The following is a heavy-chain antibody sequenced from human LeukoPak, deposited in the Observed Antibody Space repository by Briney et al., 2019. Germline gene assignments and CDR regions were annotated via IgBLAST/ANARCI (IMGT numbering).Heavy chain of an antibody. D-gene: IGHD6-19*01. CDR2: VYYSGTA. CDR3: ARTKSGRYYSDY. Sequence: SETLSLTRTVSGGSMRSYYWSWIRQPPGKGLELIGYVYYSGTANYNPSLESRVTILVDTSKNQFSLNLSSVTAADTAVYYCARTKSGRYYSDYWGEGTVASVSS. V-gene: IGHV4-59*08. CDR1: GGSMRSYY. J-gene: IGHJ4*02.